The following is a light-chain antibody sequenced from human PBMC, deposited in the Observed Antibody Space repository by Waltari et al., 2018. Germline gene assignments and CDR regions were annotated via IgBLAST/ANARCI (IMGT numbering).Light chain of an antibody. CDR2: RAS. Sequence: DIQMTQSPSTLSASVGERVNITCRASQSISVWLAWYQQKPGRAPKLLIFRASSLESGVPSRFSGSGSGTEFTLTISSLQPDDFATYYCQQYDSYSTTFGGGTKVEIK. CDR3: QQYDSYSTT. J-gene: IGKJ4*01. V-gene: IGKV1-5*03. CDR1: QSISVW.